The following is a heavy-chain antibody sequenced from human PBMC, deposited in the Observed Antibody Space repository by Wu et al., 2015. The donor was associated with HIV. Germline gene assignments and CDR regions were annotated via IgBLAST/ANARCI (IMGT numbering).Heavy chain of an antibody. CDR2: MNPKSGNT. D-gene: IGHD6-19*01. Sequence: QVQLVQSGAEVKKPGASVKVSCKASGYTFTSYDVNWVRQATGQGLEWMGWMNPKSGNTGYAQKFQGRVTMTRNTSINTAYMELSSLRSEDTAVYYCARGGGSDWSVGYYFDYWGQGTLVTVSS. CDR3: ARGGGSDWSVGYYFDY. CDR1: GYTFTSYD. J-gene: IGHJ4*02. V-gene: IGHV1-8*01.